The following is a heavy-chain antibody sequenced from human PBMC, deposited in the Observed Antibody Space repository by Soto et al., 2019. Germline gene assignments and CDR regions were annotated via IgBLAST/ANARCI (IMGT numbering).Heavy chain of an antibody. V-gene: IGHV1-46*01. Sequence: GASVKVSCKVSGCTFTTYYMHWVRQAPGQRLEWMGIINPSGGSTSYAQKFQGRVTMTRVTSTSTVYMELSSLRSEDTAVYYCARASNRITMIVVVMRAHGMDVWGQGTTVTVSS. D-gene: IGHD3-22*01. CDR1: GCTFTTYY. CDR2: INPSGGST. CDR3: ARASNRITMIVVVMRAHGMDV. J-gene: IGHJ6*02.